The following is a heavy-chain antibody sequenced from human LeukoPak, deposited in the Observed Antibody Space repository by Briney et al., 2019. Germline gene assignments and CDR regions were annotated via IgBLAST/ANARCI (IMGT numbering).Heavy chain of an antibody. CDR1: GFNFRFYI. CDR3: ARVGSRYGPPNS. J-gene: IGHJ4*02. Sequence: TGGSLRLSCAASGFNFRFYIMNWVRQAPGKGLEWTSYISSDAKTVDYADSVKGRFTISRDNAKNSLYLQMSSLSADDTAVYYCARVGSRYGPPNSWGQGTLVTVSS. V-gene: IGHV3-48*01. D-gene: IGHD5-18*01. CDR2: ISSDAKTV.